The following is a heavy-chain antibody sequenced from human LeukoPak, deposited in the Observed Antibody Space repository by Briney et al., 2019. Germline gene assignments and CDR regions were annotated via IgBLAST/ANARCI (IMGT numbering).Heavy chain of an antibody. Sequence: ASVKVSCKASGGTFSSYAISWVRQAPGQGLEWMGGIIPIFGTANYAQKFQGRVTITADESTSTAYMELSSLRSEDTAVYYCARNEYSGSYYEDYWGQGTLVTVSS. J-gene: IGHJ4*02. V-gene: IGHV1-69*13. CDR1: GGTFSSYA. CDR2: IIPIFGTA. D-gene: IGHD1-26*01. CDR3: ARNEYSGSYYEDY.